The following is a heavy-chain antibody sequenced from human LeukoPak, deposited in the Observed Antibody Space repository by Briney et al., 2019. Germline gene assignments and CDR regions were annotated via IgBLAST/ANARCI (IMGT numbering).Heavy chain of an antibody. V-gene: IGHV4-39*01. J-gene: IGHJ5*02. CDR2: ISYSGTN. CDR1: GDSVSSSSYY. CDR3: ASLGTLRS. D-gene: IGHD7-27*01. Sequence: SETLSLTCTVSGDSVSSSSYYWGWIRQPPGKGLEWIGSISYSGTNYNIPSLKSRVSISIDTSKNQFSVKLTSVTAADTAMYYCASLGTLRSWGQGTLVTVSS.